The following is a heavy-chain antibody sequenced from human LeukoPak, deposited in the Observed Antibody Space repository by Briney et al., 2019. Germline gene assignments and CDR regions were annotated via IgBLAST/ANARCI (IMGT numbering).Heavy chain of an antibody. D-gene: IGHD6-13*01. CDR2: INRDESST. J-gene: IGHJ3*02. Sequence: GGSLRLSCAASGFTFSTYWMHWVRQAPGKGLVWVSRINRDESSTSYADSVKGRFTISRDNAKNTLYLQTNSLRAEDTAVYYCARDFGCRSSCSDAFDIWGQGTMVSVSS. CDR3: ARDFGCRSSCSDAFDI. V-gene: IGHV3-74*01. CDR1: GFTFSTYW.